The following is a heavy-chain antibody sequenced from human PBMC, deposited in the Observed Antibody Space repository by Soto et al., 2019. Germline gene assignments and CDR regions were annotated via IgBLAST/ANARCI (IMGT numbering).Heavy chain of an antibody. CDR1: GFTFSSHW. Sequence: EVQLVESGGGLVQPGGSLRLSCAASGFTFSSHWMHWVRQAPGKGLVWVSRINSDGSSTSYADSVKGRFTISRDNAKNTLYLQMNSLRDEDTAVYYCARESLRSSGWYYLEYWGQGTLVTVSS. D-gene: IGHD6-19*01. J-gene: IGHJ4*02. CDR3: ARESLRSSGWYYLEY. V-gene: IGHV3-74*01. CDR2: INSDGSST.